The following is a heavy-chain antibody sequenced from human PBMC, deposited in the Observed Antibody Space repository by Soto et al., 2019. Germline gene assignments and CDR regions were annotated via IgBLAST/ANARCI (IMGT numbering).Heavy chain of an antibody. CDR1: GDSISNYY. J-gene: IGHJ4*02. CDR2: IYHSGNT. Sequence: SETLSLTCTVSGDSISNYYWSWIRQAPGKGLEWICFIYHSGNTNYNPSLKSLVTMSIDTSKSQFSLKLNSVTAADTAVYYCARDQGIASPGPFDYWGPGTLVTVS. CDR3: ARDQGIASPGPFDY. D-gene: IGHD6-13*01. V-gene: IGHV4-59*01.